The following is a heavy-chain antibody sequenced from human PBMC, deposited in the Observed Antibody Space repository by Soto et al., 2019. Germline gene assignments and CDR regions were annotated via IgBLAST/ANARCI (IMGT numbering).Heavy chain of an antibody. CDR2: IYHSGST. J-gene: IGHJ5*02. D-gene: IGHD2-2*01. CDR1: GGSIRSSNW. V-gene: IGHV4-4*02. Sequence: SETLSLTCAVSGGSIRSSNWWSWVRQPPGKGLEWIGEIYHSGSTNYNPSLKSRVTISVDKSKNQFSLKLSSVTAADTAVYYCAGAGVVVVPAAPGGWFDPWGQGTLVTVSS. CDR3: AGAGVVVVPAAPGGWFDP.